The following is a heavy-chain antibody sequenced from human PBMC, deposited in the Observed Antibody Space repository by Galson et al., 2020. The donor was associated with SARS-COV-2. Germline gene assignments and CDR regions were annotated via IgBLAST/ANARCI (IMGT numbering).Heavy chain of an antibody. CDR1: GYTFTSNG. D-gene: IGHD2-21*02. CDR3: ARDVGLYCCVDCSSYRDYGMDV. V-gene: IGHV1-18*01. Sequence: ASVKVSCKASGYTFTSNGINWVRQAPGQGLEWMGWISTYNAKTNYAQKLQGRVSMTTDTSTRTAFMELRSLRSDDTAVYYCARDVGLYCCVDCSSYRDYGMDVWGQGTTVTVSS. CDR2: ISTYNAKT. J-gene: IGHJ6*02.